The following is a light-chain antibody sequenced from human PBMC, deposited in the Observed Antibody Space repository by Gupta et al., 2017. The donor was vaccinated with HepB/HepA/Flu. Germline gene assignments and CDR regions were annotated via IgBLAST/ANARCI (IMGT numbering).Light chain of an antibody. Sequence: DIQMTQSPSTLSASVGDRVTISCRASHSISSWLAWYQQKPGKAPRLLIYKASTLESGVPSRFSGSGSGTELTLTISSLQPDDFATYYCQQYSSYPGTFGQGTKVEIK. CDR3: QQYSSYPGT. V-gene: IGKV1-5*03. CDR2: KAS. CDR1: HSISSW. J-gene: IGKJ1*01.